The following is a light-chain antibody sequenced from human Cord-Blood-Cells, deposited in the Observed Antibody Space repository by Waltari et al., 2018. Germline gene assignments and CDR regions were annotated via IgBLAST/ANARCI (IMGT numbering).Light chain of an antibody. CDR3: QQSYSTPRT. J-gene: IGKJ4*01. V-gene: IGKV1-39*01. CDR1: QSISSH. CDR2: AAD. Sequence: DIQMTQFPSSLSASVGDRVTITCRARQSISSHLNWYQQKPGKAPKRLIYAADSLQSGVPSRCSGRCSGTDFTLTISSVQPEDFATYYCQQSYSTPRTFGGGTKVEIK.